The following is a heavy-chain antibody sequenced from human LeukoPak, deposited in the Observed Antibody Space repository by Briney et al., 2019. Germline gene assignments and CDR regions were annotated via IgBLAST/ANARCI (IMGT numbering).Heavy chain of an antibody. D-gene: IGHD3-22*01. CDR3: AKGGGYDY. CDR2: ITSSGTHI. V-gene: IGHV3-21*04. Sequence: GGSLRLSCAASGFTFSSFNMNWVRQAPGKAMEWVSSITSSGTHIFYADSVRGRFTISRDNSKNTLYLQMNSLRAEDTAVYYCAKGGGYDYWGQGTLVTVSS. CDR1: GFTFSSFN. J-gene: IGHJ4*02.